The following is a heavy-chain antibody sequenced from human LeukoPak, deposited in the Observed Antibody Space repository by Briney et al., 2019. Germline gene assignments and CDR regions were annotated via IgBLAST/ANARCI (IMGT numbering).Heavy chain of an antibody. D-gene: IGHD6-19*01. CDR2: ISGSGGGT. J-gene: IGHJ1*01. Sequence: GGSLRLSCAASGFTFSTYEMHWVRQAPGKGLEWVAAISGSGGGTDYADSVKGRFTISRDNSKNTLYLQMNSLRAEDTAVYYCAKGEQWLVLYFQHWGQGTLVTVSS. CDR3: AKGEQWLVLYFQH. CDR1: GFTFSTYE. V-gene: IGHV3-23*01.